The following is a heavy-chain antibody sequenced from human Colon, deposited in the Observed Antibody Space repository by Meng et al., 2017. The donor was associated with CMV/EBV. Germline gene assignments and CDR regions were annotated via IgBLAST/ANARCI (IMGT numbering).Heavy chain of an antibody. Sequence: FTSYEICWMRQATGQGLEWVGWMTPGTGNAGYGRKFQGRATITRDTSINTAYMELISLTSEDTAVYFCARGKFQCTSTSCYFHWFDPWGLGTLVTVSS. CDR2: MTPGTGNA. D-gene: IGHD2-2*01. CDR3: ARGKFQCTSTSCYFHWFDP. CDR1: FTSYE. V-gene: IGHV1-8*01. J-gene: IGHJ5*02.